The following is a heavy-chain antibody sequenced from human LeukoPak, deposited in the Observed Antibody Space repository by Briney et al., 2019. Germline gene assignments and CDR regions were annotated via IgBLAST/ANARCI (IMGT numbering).Heavy chain of an antibody. D-gene: IGHD1-26*01. CDR3: ASLDEVRVADSGSFLIGGFDR. Sequence: GASVKVSCKASGYTFTGYYMHWVRQAPGQGLEWMGWINPNSGGTNYAQKFQGRVTMTRDTSISTAYMELSRLRSDDTAVYYCASLDEVRVADSGSFLIGGFDRWGQGTLVTVSS. V-gene: IGHV1-2*02. CDR1: GYTFTGYY. CDR2: INPNSGGT. J-gene: IGHJ5*02.